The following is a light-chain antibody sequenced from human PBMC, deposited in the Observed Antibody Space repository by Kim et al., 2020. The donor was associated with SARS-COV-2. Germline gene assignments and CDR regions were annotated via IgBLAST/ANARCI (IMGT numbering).Light chain of an antibody. V-gene: IGLV2-14*03. CDR3: SSYTTSNSWV. J-gene: IGLJ3*02. CDR1: SIDVGVYNY. Sequence: GQSFTISCTGTSIDVGVYNYVSWYQQHPGKAPKLMIYDVSKRPSGVSNRFSGSKSGNTASLTVSGLQAEDEADYYCSSYTTSNSWVFGGGTQLTVL. CDR2: DVS.